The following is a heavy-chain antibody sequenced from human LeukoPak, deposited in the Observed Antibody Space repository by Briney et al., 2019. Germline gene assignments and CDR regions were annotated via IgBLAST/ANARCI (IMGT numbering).Heavy chain of an antibody. CDR2: ISYDGSNK. CDR1: GFTFSSYG. J-gene: IGHJ4*02. Sequence: GGSLRLSCAASGFTFSSYGMHWVRRAPGKGLEWVAVISYDGSNKYYADSVKGRFTISRDNSKNTLYLQMNSLRAEDTAVYYCAKDRKAGDWGQGTLVTVSS. V-gene: IGHV3-30*18. D-gene: IGHD6-25*01. CDR3: AKDRKAGD.